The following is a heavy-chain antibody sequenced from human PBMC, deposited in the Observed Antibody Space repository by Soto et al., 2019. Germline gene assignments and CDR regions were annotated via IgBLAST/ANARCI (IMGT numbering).Heavy chain of an antibody. J-gene: IGHJ4*02. Sequence: PSETLSLTCDVSGGSFGDNYWTWIRHFPGKGLEWIGCIYYSGSTNYNPSLKSRVSISVDASKAQFSLQLTSVTAADTALYYCAAGTLGAVWTPLDHWGQGILVTVSS. D-gene: IGHD3-16*01. CDR2: IYYSGST. CDR3: AAGTLGAVWTPLDH. CDR1: GGSFGDNY. V-gene: IGHV4-59*03.